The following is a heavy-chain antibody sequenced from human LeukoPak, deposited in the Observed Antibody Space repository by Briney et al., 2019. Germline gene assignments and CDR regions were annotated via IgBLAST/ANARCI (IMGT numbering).Heavy chain of an antibody. CDR2: SWYDGFKD. CDR3: AGGTRPYESPLDN. V-gene: IGHV3-33*01. J-gene: IGHJ4*02. Sequence: GGALRHSCEATGITFSRLGMHWVPQAPGKGLEWLAISWYDGFKDFYADSVKGRFTISSNHSKNTLYLQMTGRRRDDTGVYYWAGGTRPYESPLDNWRQGTLVSVPS. D-gene: IGHD3-3*01. CDR1: GITFSRLG.